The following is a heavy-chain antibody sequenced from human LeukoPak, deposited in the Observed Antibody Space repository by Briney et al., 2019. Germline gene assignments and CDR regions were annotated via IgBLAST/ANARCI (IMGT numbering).Heavy chain of an antibody. CDR3: ARVSIDCSGGSCYHRPDY. CDR1: GFTFSSYG. V-gene: IGHV3-33*01. CDR2: IWYDGSNK. Sequence: PGGSLRLSCAASGFTFSSYGMHWVRQAPGKGLEWVAVIWYDGSNKYYADSVKGRFTISRDNSKNTLYLQMNSLRAEDTAVYYCARVSIDCSGGSCYHRPDYWGQGTLVTVSS. J-gene: IGHJ4*02. D-gene: IGHD2-15*01.